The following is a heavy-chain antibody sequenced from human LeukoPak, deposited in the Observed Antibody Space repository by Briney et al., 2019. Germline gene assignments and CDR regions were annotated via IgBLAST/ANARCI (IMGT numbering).Heavy chain of an antibody. V-gene: IGHV5-51*01. CDR1: GYSFTSYW. D-gene: IGHD6-13*01. Sequence: GESLKISCKGSGYSFTSYWLGWVRQMPGKGLEWMRIIYPGDSDTRYSPSFQGQVTISADKSISTAYLQWSSLKASDTAMYYCARHDSSSSYYYGMDVWGQGTTVTVSS. CDR2: IYPGDSDT. CDR3: ARHDSSSSYYYGMDV. J-gene: IGHJ6*02.